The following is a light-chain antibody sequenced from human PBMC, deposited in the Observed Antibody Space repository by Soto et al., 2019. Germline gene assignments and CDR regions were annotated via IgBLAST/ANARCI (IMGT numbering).Light chain of an antibody. J-gene: IGLJ2*01. Sequence: QSALTQPPSAYGSPGQSVTISCTGTSSDVGGYGYVSWYQQHPGKAPKLMIFEVTKRASGVPNRFSGSKSGNTASLTVSGLQAEDEADYYCSSYAGINTDVVFGGGTKLTVL. V-gene: IGLV2-8*01. CDR3: SSYAGINTDVV. CDR2: EVT. CDR1: SSDVGGYGY.